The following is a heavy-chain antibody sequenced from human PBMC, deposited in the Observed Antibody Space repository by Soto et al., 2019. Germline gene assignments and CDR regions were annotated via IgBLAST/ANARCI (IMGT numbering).Heavy chain of an antibody. V-gene: IGHV1-69*12. CDR2: IMPIIGTA. CDR1: GVTFSSHV. J-gene: IGHJ4*02. Sequence: QLQLVRSGAEVKKPGSSVKVSCMASGVTFSSHVFNWVRQAPGQSLEWMGGIMPIIGTAIYAQKFQGRVTITADEFPRTAAVDLSSLRPEDTAVYYRVRSLEIRDSNISHLDDWAQGTLVTVAS. D-gene: IGHD6-13*01. CDR3: VRSLEIRDSNISHLDD.